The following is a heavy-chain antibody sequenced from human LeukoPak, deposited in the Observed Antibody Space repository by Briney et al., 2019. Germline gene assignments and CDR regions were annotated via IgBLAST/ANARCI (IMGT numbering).Heavy chain of an antibody. Sequence: GASLKISCKGSGYRFTTYWIGWVRQMPGKGLEWRGKIYPGDSDTRYSPSFQGQVTISADKSISTAYVQWSSLKASDTAMYYCARLEPKNGYINFDYWGQGTPVIVSS. J-gene: IGHJ4*02. D-gene: IGHD5-24*01. CDR3: ARLEPKNGYINFDY. CDR1: GYRFTTYW. V-gene: IGHV5-51*01. CDR2: IYPGDSDT.